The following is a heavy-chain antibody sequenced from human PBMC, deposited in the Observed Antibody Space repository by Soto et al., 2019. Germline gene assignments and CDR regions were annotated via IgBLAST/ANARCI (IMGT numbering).Heavy chain of an antibody. CDR1: GFTFSSYW. CDR2: IKQDGSEK. CDR3: ARALLRFLEWSHLGN. J-gene: IGHJ4*02. D-gene: IGHD3-3*01. V-gene: IGHV3-7*03. Sequence: EVQLVESGGGLVQPGGSLRLSCAASGFTFSSYWMSWVRQAPGKGLEWVANIKQDGSEKYNVDSVKGRFTISRDNAKNSLYLQMNSLRAEDTAVYYCARALLRFLEWSHLGNWGQGTLVTVSS.